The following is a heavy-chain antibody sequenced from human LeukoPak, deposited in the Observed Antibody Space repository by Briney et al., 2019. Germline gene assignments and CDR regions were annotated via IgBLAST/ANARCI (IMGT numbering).Heavy chain of an antibody. CDR2: IFISGST. CDR1: GGSISSGSYY. V-gene: IGHV4-61*02. Sequence: SETLSLTCTVSGGSISSGSYYWNWIRQPAGKGLEWIGLIFISGSTNYNPSLKSRVTISVDTSKNQFSLKLSSVTAADTAVYYCARGGSVYDILDPTDCWGQGTLVTVSS. J-gene: IGHJ4*02. CDR3: ARGGSVYDILDPTDC. D-gene: IGHD3-9*01.